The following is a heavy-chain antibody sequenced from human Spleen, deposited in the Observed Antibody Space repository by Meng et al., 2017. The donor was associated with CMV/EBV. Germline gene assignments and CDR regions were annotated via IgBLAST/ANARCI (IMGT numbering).Heavy chain of an antibody. CDR2: ISGSGGST. V-gene: IGHV3-23*01. J-gene: IGHJ3*02. CDR3: ARPNEWELGDGAFDI. CDR1: GFTFSSYA. D-gene: IGHD1-26*01. Sequence: GESLKISCAASGFTFSSYAMSWVRQAPGKGLEWVSAISGSGGSTYYADSVKGRFTISRDNAKNSLYLQLNSLRVEDTAVYYCARPNEWELGDGAFDIWGQGTMVTVSS.